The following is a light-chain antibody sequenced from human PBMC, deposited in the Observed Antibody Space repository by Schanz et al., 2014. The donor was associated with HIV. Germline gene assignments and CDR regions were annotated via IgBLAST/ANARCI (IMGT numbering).Light chain of an antibody. CDR3: QQYNSFSLWT. Sequence: DIQMTQSPSSLSASVGDRVTITCRASQNIDNHLNWYQQKPGKGPKLLIYGASSLQRGVPSRFSGGGSGTEFTLTISSLQPDDFATYYCQQYNSFSLWTFGQGTKVEIK. CDR1: QNIDNH. CDR2: GAS. V-gene: IGKV1-5*01. J-gene: IGKJ1*01.